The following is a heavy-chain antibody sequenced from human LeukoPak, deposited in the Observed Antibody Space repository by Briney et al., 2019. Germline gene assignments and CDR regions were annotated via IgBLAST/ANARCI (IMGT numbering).Heavy chain of an antibody. CDR1: GLTFSSYS. V-gene: IGHV3-21*01. D-gene: IGHD5-12*01. CDR2: ISSSSSYI. CDR3: ARAGYSGYAMEGAFDY. Sequence: GGSLRLSCAASGLTFSSYSMNWVRQAPGKGLEWVSSISSSSSYIYYADSVKGRFTISRDNAKNSLYLKMNSLRAEDTAVYYCARAGYSGYAMEGAFDYWGQGTLVTVSS. J-gene: IGHJ4*02.